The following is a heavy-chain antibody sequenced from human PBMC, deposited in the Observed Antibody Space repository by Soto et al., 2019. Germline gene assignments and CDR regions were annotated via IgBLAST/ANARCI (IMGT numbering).Heavy chain of an antibody. CDR1: GYSVSSDYF. V-gene: IGHV4-38-2*01. J-gene: IGHJ4*02. Sequence: SETLSLTCVVSGYSVSSDYFWGWVRQPPGKGLEWIGSGDYRGNTYYNPSLSSRVTISVDTSQNLFSLKLDSVTPADTAVYHCVRLTRPRLFDYWGQGALVTV. D-gene: IGHD2-21*01. CDR3: VRLTRPRLFDY. CDR2: GDYRGNT.